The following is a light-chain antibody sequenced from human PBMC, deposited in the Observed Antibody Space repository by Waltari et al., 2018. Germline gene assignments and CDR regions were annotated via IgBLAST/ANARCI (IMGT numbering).Light chain of an antibody. V-gene: IGLV1-51*02. Sequence: QSVLTQPPSVSAAPGQKVTISCSVSSSSLGNNYVSWYQHRPGPAPKLLMYGNDKRPSWIPDRFSGSKSGTSATLGITGLQTGDEADYYCASWDNSLSVEIIGGGTKLTVL. J-gene: IGLJ2*01. CDR2: GND. CDR3: ASWDNSLSVEI. CDR1: SSSLGNNY.